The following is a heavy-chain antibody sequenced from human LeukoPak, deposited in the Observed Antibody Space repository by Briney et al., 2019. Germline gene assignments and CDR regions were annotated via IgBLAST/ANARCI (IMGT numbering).Heavy chain of an antibody. J-gene: IGHJ4*02. CDR2: IYYSGST. CDR1: GGSISSSSYY. Sequence: PSETLSLTCTVSGGSISSSSYYWGWIRQPPGKGREWIGSIYYSGSTYYNPSLKSRVTISVYTSKNQFSLKLSSVTAADTAVYHCARGRGGYGPFDYWGQGTLVTVSS. V-gene: IGHV4-39*07. D-gene: IGHD5-18*01. CDR3: ARGRGGYGPFDY.